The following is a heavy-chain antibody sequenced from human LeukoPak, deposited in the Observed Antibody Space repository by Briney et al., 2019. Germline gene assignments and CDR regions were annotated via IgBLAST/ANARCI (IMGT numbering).Heavy chain of an antibody. CDR3: ARSERYSSGWYFYFDY. J-gene: IGHJ4*02. CDR2: IYYSGST. Sequence: SETLSLTCTVSGGSISSYYWSWIRQPPGKGLEWIGYIYYSGSTNYNPSLKSRVTISVDTSKNQFSLNLSSVTAADTAVYYCARSERYSSGWYFYFDYWGQGNVVTVSS. V-gene: IGHV4-59*01. D-gene: IGHD6-19*01. CDR1: GGSISSYY.